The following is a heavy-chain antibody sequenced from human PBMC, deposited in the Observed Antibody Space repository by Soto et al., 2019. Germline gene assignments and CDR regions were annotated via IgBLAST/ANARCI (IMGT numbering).Heavy chain of an antibody. CDR1: GFTFSSYG. Sequence: QVPLVESGGGVVQPGRSLRLSCAASGFTFSSYGMHWVRQAPGKGLEWVAVIWYDGSKKYYADSVKGRITIASDNSKNTPNRQMNSQTADDTAVYYCAMHVEAYSDYGMDFWGQGTTVTVSS. J-gene: IGHJ6*02. CDR2: IWYDGSKK. CDR3: AMHVEAYSDYGMDF. V-gene: IGHV3-33*01.